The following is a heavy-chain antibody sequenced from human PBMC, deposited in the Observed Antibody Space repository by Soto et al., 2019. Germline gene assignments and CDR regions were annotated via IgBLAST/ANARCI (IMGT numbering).Heavy chain of an antibody. CDR3: ATWYSDYVDNSGRLNY. CDR2: IAYDGSNE. V-gene: IGHV3-33*01. D-gene: IGHD3-16*01. CDR1: GVTFSRHG. J-gene: IGHJ4*02. Sequence: QVQLVESGGGVVQPGRSLRLSCVASGVTFSRHGMHWVRQAPGNGLEWVAGIAYDGSNEFYGDSVKGRFTISRDNSKKTLYLQMNSLRVEDTAVYYCATWYSDYVDNSGRLNYWGQGTLVIVSS.